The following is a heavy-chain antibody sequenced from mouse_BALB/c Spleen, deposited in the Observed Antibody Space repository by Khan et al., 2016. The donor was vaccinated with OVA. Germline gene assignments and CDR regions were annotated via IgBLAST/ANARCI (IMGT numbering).Heavy chain of an antibody. CDR3: TRGYYGDPFAY. D-gene: IGHD2-13*01. J-gene: IGHJ3*01. V-gene: IGHV5-4*02. CDR2: ISDGGTYI. Sequence: EVELVESGGGLVKPGGSLKLSCAASGFTFSDYYMYWVRQTPEKRLEWVATISDGGTYIYYPDNVKGRFTISRANAKNNLYLQMSSLKSDDTAMYYCTRGYYGDPFAYWGQGTLVTVSA. CDR1: GFTFSDYY.